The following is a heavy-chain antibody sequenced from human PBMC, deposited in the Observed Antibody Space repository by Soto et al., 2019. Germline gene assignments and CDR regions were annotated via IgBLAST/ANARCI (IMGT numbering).Heavy chain of an antibody. V-gene: IGHV4-30-2*06. CDR3: ARDNSGCSDSACYFPGWFDP. Sequence: QLQLRESGAGLVKPSETLSLTCTVSGGSINSGAYSWSWIRQSPGKGLEWLGFIYQSGSTYYSPSLRSRVTISIDRYKNQMSLKLRSVTAADTAVYYCARDNSGCSDSACYFPGWFDPWGQGTLVTVSS. D-gene: IGHD5-12*01. CDR2: IYQSGST. J-gene: IGHJ5*02. CDR1: GGSINSGAYS.